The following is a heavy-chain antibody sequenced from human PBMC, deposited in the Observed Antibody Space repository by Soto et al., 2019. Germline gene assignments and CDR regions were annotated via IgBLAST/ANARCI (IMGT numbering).Heavy chain of an antibody. J-gene: IGHJ3*02. CDR3: GKDPNGDYVGAFDI. CDR1: GFTFSNYA. V-gene: IGHV3-23*01. D-gene: IGHD4-17*01. CDR2: IAANGGAA. Sequence: GGSLRLSCAASGFTFSNYAMSWVRQAPGKGPEWVAGIAANGGAAYLADSVKGRFTISRDNSKNTLYLQMNSLRPDDTALYYCGKDPNGDYVGAFDICGQGTMVTVSS.